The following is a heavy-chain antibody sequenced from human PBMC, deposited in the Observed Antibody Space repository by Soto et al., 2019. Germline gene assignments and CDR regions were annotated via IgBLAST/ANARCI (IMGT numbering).Heavy chain of an antibody. Sequence: VQLVESGGDLVQPGGSLRLSCAASGFAFGTYWMTWVRQAPGRGLEWVANIKQDGSERYYVDSVKGRFTVSRDNAKDSLYLQMNSLRAEDTAVYFCARGSQPYYYFGLDVWGQGTTVTVSS. J-gene: IGHJ6*02. CDR3: ARGSQPYYYFGLDV. V-gene: IGHV3-7*03. CDR1: GFAFGTYW. D-gene: IGHD6-13*01. CDR2: IKQDGSER.